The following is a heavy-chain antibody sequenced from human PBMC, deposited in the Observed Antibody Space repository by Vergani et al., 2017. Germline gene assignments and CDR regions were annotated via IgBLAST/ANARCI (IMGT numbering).Heavy chain of an antibody. D-gene: IGHD5-18*01. CDR1: GCSLSTSGMC. Sequence: QVTLRESGPALVKPTQTLTLTCTFSGCSLSTSGMCVIWIRPPPGKALQWLARIDWVYDKYYSTSLKTMLTISKETSKNQVVLTMTNMDPVDTATYYCARTGYSYSKASDYWGQGTLVTVSS. CDR3: ARTGYSYSKASDY. CDR2: IDWVYDK. V-gene: IGHV2-70*15. J-gene: IGHJ4*02.